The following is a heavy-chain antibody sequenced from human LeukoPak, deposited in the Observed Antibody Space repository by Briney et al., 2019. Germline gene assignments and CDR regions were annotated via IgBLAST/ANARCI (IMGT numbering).Heavy chain of an antibody. CDR1: GYTFTSYY. V-gene: IGHV1-46*01. D-gene: IGHD3-10*01. CDR3: ARGPSITMVRGGQWYYYMDV. J-gene: IGHJ6*03. CDR2: INPSGGST. Sequence: ASVKVSCKASGYTFTSYYMHWVRQAPGQGLEWMGIINPSGGSTSYAQKFQGRVTMTRDTSTGTVYMELSSLRSEDTAVYYCARGPSITMVRGGQWYYYMDVWGKGTTVTISS.